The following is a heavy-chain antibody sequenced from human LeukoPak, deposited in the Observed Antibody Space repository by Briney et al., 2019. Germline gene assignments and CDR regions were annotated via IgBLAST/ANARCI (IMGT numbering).Heavy chain of an antibody. Sequence: SETLSLTCTVSGGSISSSSYYWGWIRQPPGKGLEWIGSIYYSGSTYYNPSLKSRVTISVDTSKNQFSLKLSSVTAADTAVYYCARLGQIAAAGNLDYWGQGTLVTVPS. J-gene: IGHJ4*02. CDR2: IYYSGST. D-gene: IGHD6-13*01. V-gene: IGHV4-39*01. CDR1: GGSISSSSYY. CDR3: ARLGQIAAAGNLDY.